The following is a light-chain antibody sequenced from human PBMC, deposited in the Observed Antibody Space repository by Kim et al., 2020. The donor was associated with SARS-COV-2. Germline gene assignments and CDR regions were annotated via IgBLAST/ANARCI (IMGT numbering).Light chain of an antibody. Sequence: VSGSPGQSITISCTGTRSDVGSYNLDSWYQQHPGKAPKLMIYEVSKRPSGVSNRFSGSKSGNTASLTISGLQAEDEADYYCCSYVVFGGGTQLTVL. CDR2: EVS. J-gene: IGLJ2*01. V-gene: IGLV2-23*02. CDR3: CSYVV. CDR1: RSDVGSYNL.